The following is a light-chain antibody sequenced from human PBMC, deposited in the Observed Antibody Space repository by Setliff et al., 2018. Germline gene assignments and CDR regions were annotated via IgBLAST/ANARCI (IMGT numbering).Light chain of an antibody. CDR1: SSNIGTKT. V-gene: IGLV1-44*01. CDR3: AAWDDILKAVV. Sequence: QSALTQPPSASGTPGQRVTISCSGSSSNIGTKTVNWYQQLPGVAPKLLIHRDSQRPSGVPDRSSGSKSGTSASLAISGLLSEDEADYYCAAWDDILKAVVFGGGTKVTVL. CDR2: RDS. J-gene: IGLJ3*02.